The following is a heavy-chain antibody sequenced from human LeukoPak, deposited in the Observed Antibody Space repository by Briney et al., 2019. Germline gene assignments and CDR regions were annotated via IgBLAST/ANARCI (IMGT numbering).Heavy chain of an antibody. CDR1: GFTFNAYA. CDR2: VSNDGGDK. J-gene: IGHJ4*02. Sequence: GGSLRLSCAASGFTFNAYAMHWVRQAPGKGLEWVAVVSNDGGDKHYADSMKGRFTISRDNSENTLYLQMNTLRAEDTAVYYCARDLGYYRADYWGQGTLVTVSS. CDR3: ARDLGYYRADY. V-gene: IGHV3-30*04. D-gene: IGHD1-26*01.